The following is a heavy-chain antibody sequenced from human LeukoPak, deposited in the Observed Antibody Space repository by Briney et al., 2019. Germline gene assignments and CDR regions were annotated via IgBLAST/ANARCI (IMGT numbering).Heavy chain of an antibody. J-gene: IGHJ3*02. V-gene: IGHV1-2*02. CDR1: GYTFTGYY. CDR2: INPNGGGT. Sequence: GASVKVSCKASGYTFTGYYMHWVRQAPGQGLEWMGWINPNGGGTNYAQKFQGRVTMTRDTSISTAYMELSRLRSDDTAVYYCARAMITFGGEDAFDIWGQGTMVTVSS. CDR3: ARAMITFGGEDAFDI. D-gene: IGHD3-16*01.